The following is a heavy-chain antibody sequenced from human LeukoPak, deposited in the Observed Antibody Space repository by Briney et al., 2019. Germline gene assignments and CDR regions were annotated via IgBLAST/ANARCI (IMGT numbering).Heavy chain of an antibody. V-gene: IGHV3-21*01. CDR2: ISSGSSYI. CDR1: GFTFSTYS. J-gene: IGHJ4*02. CDR3: ASIYGDHAVDF. Sequence: GGSLRLSCAASGFTFSTYSMNWVRQAPGKGLEWVSSISSGSSYISYADSVKGRFTVSRDNAKNSPYLQMNSLRAEDTAVYYCASIYGDHAVDFWGQGTLVTVSS. D-gene: IGHD4-17*01.